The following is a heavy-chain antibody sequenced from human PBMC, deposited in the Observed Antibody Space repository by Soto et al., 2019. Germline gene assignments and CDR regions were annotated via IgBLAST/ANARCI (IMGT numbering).Heavy chain of an antibody. CDR2: IWYDGSNK. V-gene: IGHV3-33*01. J-gene: IGHJ4*02. D-gene: IGHD6-13*01. Sequence: PGGSLRLSCAASGFTFSGYGMHWVRQAPGKGLEWVAVIWYDGSNKYYADSVKGRFTISRDNSKNTLYLQMNSLRAEDTAVYYCARDVLAAAGNFDYWGQGTLVTVSS. CDR3: ARDVLAAAGNFDY. CDR1: GFTFSGYG.